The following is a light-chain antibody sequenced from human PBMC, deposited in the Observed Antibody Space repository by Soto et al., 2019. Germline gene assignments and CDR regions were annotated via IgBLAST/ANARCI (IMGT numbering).Light chain of an antibody. CDR1: QSISSW. Sequence: DIQMTQSPSTLSASVGDRVTITCRASQSISSWLAWYQQKPGKAAKLLIYKASSLESGCPSRFSGSGSWTEFTLPIISLQPDDFATYYCQQYNSYSTFGQGTKVDI. CDR3: QQYNSYST. CDR2: KAS. J-gene: IGKJ1*01. V-gene: IGKV1-5*03.